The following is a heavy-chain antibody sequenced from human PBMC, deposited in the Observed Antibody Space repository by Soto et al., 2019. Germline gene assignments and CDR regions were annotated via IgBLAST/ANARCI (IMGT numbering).Heavy chain of an antibody. Sequence: QVQLVQSGAEVKKPGSSVKVSCKASGGSFNGYAVSWVRQAPGRGLEWMGGLTPISGAATYAKNFQGRVSITADGSTTTAYRDLTSLTSEDTAIYFCARHRLFYDSGSHSYVPYYFANWGQGTLVSVSS. CDR1: GGSFNGYA. CDR2: LTPISGAA. V-gene: IGHV1-69*01. J-gene: IGHJ4*02. CDR3: ARHRLFYDSGSHSYVPYYFAN. D-gene: IGHD1-26*01.